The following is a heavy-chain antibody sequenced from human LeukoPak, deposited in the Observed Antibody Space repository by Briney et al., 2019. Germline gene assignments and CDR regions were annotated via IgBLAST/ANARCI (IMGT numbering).Heavy chain of an antibody. J-gene: IGHJ5*02. V-gene: IGHV4-39*01. D-gene: IGHD1-26*01. Sequence: SSETLSLTCTVSGGSISSSGYYWGWIRQPPGKGLEWIASIYYSGSTYYNSSLKSRVTISVDTPKNQLSLKLSSPTAADTAVYYCARHEYSGSYYGLSWFDPWGQGTLVTVSS. CDR1: GGSISSSGYY. CDR3: ARHEYSGSYYGLSWFDP. CDR2: IYYSGST.